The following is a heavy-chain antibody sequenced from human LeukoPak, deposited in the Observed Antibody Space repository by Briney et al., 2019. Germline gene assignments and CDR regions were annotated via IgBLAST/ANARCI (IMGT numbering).Heavy chain of an antibody. CDR1: GFTFSSYW. CDR2: IKQDGSEK. D-gene: IGHD2-15*01. J-gene: IGHJ4*02. CDR3: ARDCSGRNWARDFDY. Sequence: PGGSLRLSCAASGFTFSSYWMSWVRQAPGKGLEWVANIKQDGSEKYYMDSVKGRFTMSRDNDKNSMYLQMNSLRAEDTAVYYCARDCSGRNWARDFDYWGQGTLVTVSS. V-gene: IGHV3-7*01.